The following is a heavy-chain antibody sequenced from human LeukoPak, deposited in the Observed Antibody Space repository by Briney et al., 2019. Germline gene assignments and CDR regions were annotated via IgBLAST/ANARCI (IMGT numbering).Heavy chain of an antibody. CDR2: INPNSGGT. Sequence: ASVKVSCKASGYTFTGYYMHWVRQAPGQGLEWMGWINPNSGGTNYAQKFQGRVTMTRDTSISTAYMELSRLRSDDTAVYYCARARPTRYYDILTGYYPSYYYCGMDVWGQGTTVTVSS. D-gene: IGHD3-9*01. J-gene: IGHJ6*02. CDR3: ARARPTRYYDILTGYYPSYYYCGMDV. V-gene: IGHV1-2*02. CDR1: GYTFTGYY.